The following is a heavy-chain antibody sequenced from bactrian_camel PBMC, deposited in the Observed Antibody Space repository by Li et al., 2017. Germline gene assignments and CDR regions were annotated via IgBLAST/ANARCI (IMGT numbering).Heavy chain of an antibody. CDR2: ISSGSGSVT. V-gene: IGHV3S35*01. J-gene: IGHJ4*01. D-gene: IGHD2*01. Sequence: VQLVESGGGLVQPGGSLRLSCAASGFTFSTYSMYWVRQAPLKGLEWVSSISSGSGSVTHYTDSVKGRFTISRDNAKNTVALQMDSLKPEDTAVYYCVRDRRTYGGMWYDPPPPLQDIEYRGQGTQVTVS. CDR1: GFTFSTYS. CDR3: VRDRRTYGGMWYDPPPPLQDIEY.